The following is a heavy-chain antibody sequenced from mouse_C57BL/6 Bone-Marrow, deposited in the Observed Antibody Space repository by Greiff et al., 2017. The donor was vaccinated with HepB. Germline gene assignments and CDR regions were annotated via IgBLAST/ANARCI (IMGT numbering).Heavy chain of an antibody. V-gene: IGHV1-81*01. CDR1: GYTFTSYG. Sequence: VKLMESGAELARPGASVKLSCKASGYTFTSYGISWVKQRTGQGLEWIGEIYPRSGNTYYNEKFKGKATLTADKSSSTAYMELRSLTSEDSAVYFCARYGVATRGAMDYWGQGTSVTVSS. CDR2: IYPRSGNT. J-gene: IGHJ4*01. CDR3: ARYGVATRGAMDY. D-gene: IGHD1-1*01.